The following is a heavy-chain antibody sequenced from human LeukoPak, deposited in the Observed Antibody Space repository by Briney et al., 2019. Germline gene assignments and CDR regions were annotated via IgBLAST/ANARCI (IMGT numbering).Heavy chain of an antibody. CDR1: GFTFSSYG. V-gene: IGHV3-30*18. D-gene: IGHD3-16*02. CDR3: AKDLSPPRRRDWFDP. Sequence: GGSLRLSCAASGFTFSSYGMHWVRQAPDKGLEWVAVISYDGSNKYYADSVKGRFTISRDNSKNTLYLQMNSLRAEDTAVYYCAKDLSPPRRRDWFDPWGQGTLVTVSS. J-gene: IGHJ5*02. CDR2: ISYDGSNK.